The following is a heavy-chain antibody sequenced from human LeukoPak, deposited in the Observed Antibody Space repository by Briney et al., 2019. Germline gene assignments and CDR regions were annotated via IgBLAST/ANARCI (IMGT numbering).Heavy chain of an antibody. CDR2: ISGSGGST. CDR1: GFTFSSYA. J-gene: IGHJ4*02. V-gene: IGHV3-23*01. Sequence: GGSLRLSCAASGFTFSSYAMSWVRQALGKGLEWVSAISGSGGSTYYADSVKGRFTISRDNSKNTLYLQMNSLRAEDTAVYYCAKGVTRVVVTAEDYWGQGTLVTVSS. CDR3: AKGVTRVVVTAEDY. D-gene: IGHD2-21*02.